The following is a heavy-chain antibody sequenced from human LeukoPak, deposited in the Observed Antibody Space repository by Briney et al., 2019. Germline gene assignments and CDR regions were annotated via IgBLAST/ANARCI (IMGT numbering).Heavy chain of an antibody. V-gene: IGHV3-48*01. CDR1: GFTFSSYS. CDR2: ISSSSSTI. D-gene: IGHD1-1*01. Sequence: PGRSLRLSCAASGFTFSSYSMNWVRQAPGKGLEWVSYISSSSSTIYYADSVKGRFTISRDNAKNSLYLQMNSLRAEDTAVYYCARVNWNYGDYWGQGTLVTVSS. J-gene: IGHJ4*02. CDR3: ARVNWNYGDY.